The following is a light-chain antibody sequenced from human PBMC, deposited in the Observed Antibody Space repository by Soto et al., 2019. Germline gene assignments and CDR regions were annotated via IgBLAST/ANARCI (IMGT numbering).Light chain of an antibody. CDR3: QHYNHWLWT. J-gene: IGKJ1*01. Sequence: EIRMKQSRAALSVSPGERATLSCRASQSVKSSLAWYQQKPGQAPRLLIYGASTRATGIPARFSGSGSGTEFTLTISSLQSEDSAVYYCQHYNHWLWTFGQGTKVAIK. V-gene: IGKV3-15*01. CDR2: GAS. CDR1: QSVKSS.